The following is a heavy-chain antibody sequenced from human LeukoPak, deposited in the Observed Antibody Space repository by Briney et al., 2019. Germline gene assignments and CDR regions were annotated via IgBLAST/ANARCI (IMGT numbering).Heavy chain of an antibody. D-gene: IGHD3-10*01. CDR3: ARNLYGSGSYYYYYYMDV. CDR1: GYSISSGYY. CDR2: IYDSGST. V-gene: IGHV4-38-2*01. J-gene: IGHJ6*03. Sequence: PSETLSLTCAVSGYSISSGYYWGWIRQPPGKGLEWIGSIYDSGSTYYNPSLKSRVTISVGTSKNQFSLKLSSVTAADAAVYYCARNLYGSGSYYYYYYMDVWGKGTTVTVSS.